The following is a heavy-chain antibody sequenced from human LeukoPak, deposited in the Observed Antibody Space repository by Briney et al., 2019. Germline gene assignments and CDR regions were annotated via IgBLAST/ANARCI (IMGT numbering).Heavy chain of an antibody. V-gene: IGHV1-2*02. CDR1: GYSFSDYY. CDR3: ARGKDDSTGHYDAFDI. CDR2: ISPKSGDT. J-gene: IGHJ3*02. Sequence: ASVKVSCKASGYSFSDYYVHWVRQAPGQGLEYMGWISPKSGDTNFSQRFKGRLTMTSDTSINTVYMEMRKLKSDDTAVYFCARGKDDSTGHYDAFDIWGHGTMVTVSS. D-gene: IGHD3-22*01.